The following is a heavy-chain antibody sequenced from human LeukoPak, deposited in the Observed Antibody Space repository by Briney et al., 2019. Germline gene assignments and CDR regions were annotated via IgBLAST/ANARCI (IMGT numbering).Heavy chain of an antibody. Sequence: SVKVSCKASGGTFSSYAISWVRQAPGQGLEWMGRIIPIFGIANYAQKFQGRVTITADKSTSTAYMELSSLRSEDTAVYYCASGGPEMATIGGDYFDYWGQGTLVTVPP. CDR2: IIPIFGIA. CDR3: ASGGPEMATIGGDYFDY. D-gene: IGHD5-24*01. V-gene: IGHV1-69*04. CDR1: GGTFSSYA. J-gene: IGHJ4*02.